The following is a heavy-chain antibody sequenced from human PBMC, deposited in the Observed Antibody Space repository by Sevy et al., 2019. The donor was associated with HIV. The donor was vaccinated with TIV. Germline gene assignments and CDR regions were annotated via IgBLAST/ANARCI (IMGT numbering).Heavy chain of an antibody. CDR2: IYSGGST. CDR3: ARTQRSGWYLDAFEI. D-gene: IGHD6-19*01. V-gene: IGHV3-53*01. CDR1: GFTISSNY. Sequence: GGSLRRSCAASGFTISSNYMRWVRHATGKGLEWVSVIYSGGSTYYADSVKGRFTSSRDNSKNTLYLQMNSLRAEDTAVYYWARTQRSGWYLDAFEIWGQGTMVTVSS. J-gene: IGHJ3*02.